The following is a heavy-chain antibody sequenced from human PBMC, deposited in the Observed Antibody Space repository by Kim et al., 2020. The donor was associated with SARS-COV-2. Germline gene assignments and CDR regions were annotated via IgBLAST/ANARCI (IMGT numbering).Heavy chain of an antibody. J-gene: IGHJ4*02. CDR1: GFTFSSYA. V-gene: IGHV3-23*01. CDR3: AKDRLYLWEHDGHYFDY. D-gene: IGHD2-8*02. Sequence: GGSLRPSCAASGFTFSSYAMSLVRQAPGKGLEWVSAISCSGGSTYSADSVKGRFTISRDNSKNTLYLQMNSLRAEDTSVYYCAKDRLYLWEHDGHYFDYWGQGTLVTVSS. CDR2: ISCSGGST.